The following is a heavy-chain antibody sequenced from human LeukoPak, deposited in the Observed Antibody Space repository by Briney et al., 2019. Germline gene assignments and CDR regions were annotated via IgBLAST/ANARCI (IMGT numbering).Heavy chain of an antibody. CDR2: IIPIFGTA. CDR3: ARDPGDIDAFDI. J-gene: IGHJ3*02. CDR1: GGTLSSYA. D-gene: IGHD5-12*01. Sequence: SVKVSCKASGGTLSSYAISWVRQAPGQGLEWMGGIIPIFGTANYAQKFQGRVTITADESTSTAYMELSSLRSEDMAVYYCARDPGDIDAFDIWGQGTMVTVSS. V-gene: IGHV1-69*01.